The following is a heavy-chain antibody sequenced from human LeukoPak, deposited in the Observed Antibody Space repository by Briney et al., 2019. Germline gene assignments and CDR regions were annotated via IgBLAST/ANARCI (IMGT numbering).Heavy chain of an antibody. CDR1: GFTFTTYG. CDR2: SSSSGSYI. CDR3: ASSPRGPISSIHYFNY. J-gene: IGHJ4*02. V-gene: IGHV3-21*01. D-gene: IGHD6-6*01. Sequence: PGGSLRLSCAASGFTFTTYGMNWVRQAPGKGPEWVSSSSSSGSYIYYADSVKGRFTISRDNAKNSLYLQMNSLRAEDTAVYYCASSPRGPISSIHYFNYWGQGTLVTVSA.